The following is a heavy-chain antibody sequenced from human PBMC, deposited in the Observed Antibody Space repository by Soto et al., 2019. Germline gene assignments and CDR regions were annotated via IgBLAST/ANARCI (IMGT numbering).Heavy chain of an antibody. Sequence: SETLSLTCAVYGGSLIGYYWSWIRQPPGKGLEWIGEISHSGSTNYNPSLKSRVTISVDTSKNQFSLKLSSVTAADTAVYYCARDSGYYDSSGYYFGPYWGQGPLVTVSS. V-gene: IGHV4-34*01. J-gene: IGHJ4*02. CDR2: ISHSGST. CDR3: ARDSGYYDSSGYYFGPY. D-gene: IGHD3-22*01. CDR1: GGSLIGYY.